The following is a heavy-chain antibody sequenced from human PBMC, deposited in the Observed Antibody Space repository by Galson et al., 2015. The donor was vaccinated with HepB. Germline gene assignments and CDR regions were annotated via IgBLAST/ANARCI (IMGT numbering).Heavy chain of an antibody. V-gene: IGHV3-64D*06. CDR2: ISSNGGST. Sequence: SLRLSCAASGFAFSGYAMHWVRQAPGKGLEYVSTISSNGGSTYYADSVKGRFTISRDNSKNTLYLQMSSLRAEDTAVYYCVKDGMIDWLSIDYWGQGTLVTVSS. CDR3: VKDGMIDWLSIDY. CDR1: GFAFSGYA. D-gene: IGHD3-9*01. J-gene: IGHJ4*02.